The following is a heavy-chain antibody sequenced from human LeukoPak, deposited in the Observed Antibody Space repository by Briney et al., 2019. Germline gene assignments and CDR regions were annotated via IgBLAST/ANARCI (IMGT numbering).Heavy chain of an antibody. J-gene: IGHJ6*03. D-gene: IGHD3-10*01. CDR2: IHYSGST. CDR1: GGSISSYY. V-gene: IGHV4-59*01. CDR3: GRRHNYYYYYMDV. Sequence: PSETLSLTCTVSGGSISSYYWSWIRQPPGKGLEWIGYIHYSGSTNYNPSLKSRVTISVDMSKNQFSLKLSSVTAADTAVYGSGRRHNYYYYYMDVWGKGTTVTISS.